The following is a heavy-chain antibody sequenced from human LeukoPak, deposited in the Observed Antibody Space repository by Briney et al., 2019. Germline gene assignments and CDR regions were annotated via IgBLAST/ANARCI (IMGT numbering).Heavy chain of an antibody. CDR2: ISSSTMTI. CDR1: GFTFSSYG. Sequence: PGGSLRLSCAASGFTFSSYGMHWVRQAPGKGLEWISYISSSTMTIHYADSVKGRFTISRDNAKNSLLLQMNSLRAEDSAVYYCARVGDDYNEYVDYWGQGTLVTVSS. CDR3: ARVGDDYNEYVDY. J-gene: IGHJ4*02. V-gene: IGHV3-48*04. D-gene: IGHD2-21*02.